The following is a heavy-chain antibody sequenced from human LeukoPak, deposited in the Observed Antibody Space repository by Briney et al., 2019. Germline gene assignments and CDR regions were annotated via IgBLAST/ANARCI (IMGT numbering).Heavy chain of an antibody. J-gene: IGHJ4*02. V-gene: IGHV3-48*03. D-gene: IGHD2-2*01. CDR1: GFSFSSYE. CDR3: ARGYCNSDSCYGGDY. Sequence: GGSLRFSCAGSGFSFSSYEMNWVRQAPGKGLEWVSYISSSGSTIYYADSVKGRFTISRDNAKNSLYLHMNSLRAEDTALYYCARGYCNSDSCYGGDYWGQGTLVTVSS. CDR2: ISSSGSTI.